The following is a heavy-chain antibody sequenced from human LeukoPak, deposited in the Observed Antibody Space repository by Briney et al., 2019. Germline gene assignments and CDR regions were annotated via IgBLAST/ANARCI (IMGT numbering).Heavy chain of an antibody. CDR2: INHSGST. D-gene: IGHD2-21*02. V-gene: IGHV4-34*01. J-gene: IGHJ3*02. CDR3: ARGRQGRHIVVVTAIHGAFDI. Sequence: PSETLSLTCAVYGGSFSGYYWSWIRQPPGKGLEWIGEINHSGSTNYNPSLKSRVTISVDTSKNQFSLKLSSVTAADTAVYYCARGRQGRHIVVVTAIHGAFDIWGQGTMVTVSS. CDR1: GGSFSGYY.